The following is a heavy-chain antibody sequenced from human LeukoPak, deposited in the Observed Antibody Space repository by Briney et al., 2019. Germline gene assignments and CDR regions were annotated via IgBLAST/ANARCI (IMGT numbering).Heavy chain of an antibody. CDR2: INHSGST. Sequence: PSETLSLTCAVYGGSFSGYYWSWIRQPPGKGLEWIGEINHSGSTNYNPSLKSRATISVDTSKDQFSLKLTSVTAAGTAVYYCARETKIVGATLDFWGQGTLVSVSS. CDR3: ARETKIVGATLDF. CDR1: GGSFSGYY. V-gene: IGHV4-34*01. D-gene: IGHD1-26*01. J-gene: IGHJ4*02.